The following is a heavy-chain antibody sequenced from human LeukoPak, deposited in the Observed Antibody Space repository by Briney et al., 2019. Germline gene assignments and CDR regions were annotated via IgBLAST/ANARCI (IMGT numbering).Heavy chain of an antibody. CDR3: ARLWLGYCSGGSCLRGAFDI. Sequence: GSLRLSCAASGFTFSSYSMNWVRQAPGKGLEWIGSIYYSGSTYYNPSLKSRVTISVDTSKNQFSLKLSSVSAADTAVYYCARLWLGYCSGGSCLRGAFDIWGQGTMVTVSS. CDR2: IYYSGST. V-gene: IGHV4-39*01. J-gene: IGHJ3*02. CDR1: GFTFSSYSMN. D-gene: IGHD2-15*01.